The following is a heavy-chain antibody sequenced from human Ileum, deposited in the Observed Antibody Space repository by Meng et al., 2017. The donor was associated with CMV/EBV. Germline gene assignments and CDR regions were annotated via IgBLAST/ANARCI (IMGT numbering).Heavy chain of an antibody. J-gene: IGHJ6*02. D-gene: IGHD2-2*02. CDR3: AREALYEPKYGLDV. CDR1: GGSTSSSAYY. V-gene: IGHV4-31*03. Sequence: SETLSLTCTVSGGSTSSSAYYWSWIRQLPGKGLEWIGYIFYTGGTFYNPSLNSRLTISLNTSKNQFSLSLSSVTDADTAVYYCAREALYEPKYGLDVWGQGTTVTVSS. CDR2: IFYTGGT.